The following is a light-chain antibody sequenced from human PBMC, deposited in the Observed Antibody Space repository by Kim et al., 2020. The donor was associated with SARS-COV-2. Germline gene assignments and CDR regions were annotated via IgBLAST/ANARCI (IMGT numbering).Light chain of an antibody. CDR3: QHFRSYPLT. CDR1: QDISNY. CDR2: GAS. Sequence: DIQMTQSPSSLSASVGDRVTITCRASQDISNYLVWFQQKPGEAPKSLIYGASSLQSGVPSKFSGSGSGTDFTLTISNLQPEDSATYYCQHFRSYPLTFGGGTKLEIK. V-gene: IGKV1-16*02. J-gene: IGKJ4*01.